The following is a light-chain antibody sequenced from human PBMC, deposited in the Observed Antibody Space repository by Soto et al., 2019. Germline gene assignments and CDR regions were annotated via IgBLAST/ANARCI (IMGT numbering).Light chain of an antibody. V-gene: IGKV1-6*01. CDR1: RDVGSD. J-gene: IGKJ1*01. Sequence: QMTQSPSSLSVSVGEKIIITCRASRDVGSDVSWYQQKPGQAPKLLIYAASNLYTGVPSRFSGSRSGTEFTLTISSLQPEDFASYYCLQDYGDSWTFGQGTKVEIE. CDR3: LQDYGDSWT. CDR2: AAS.